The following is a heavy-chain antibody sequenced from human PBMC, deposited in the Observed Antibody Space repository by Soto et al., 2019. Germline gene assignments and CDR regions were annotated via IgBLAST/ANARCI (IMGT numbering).Heavy chain of an antibody. CDR3: ARQSEYYYAAGRAAPLYGMDV. D-gene: IGHD3-10*01. CDR2: IYYSGST. Sequence: DTLSLTCTVSGGSISSSRSYWGWIRQPPGKGLEWIGNIYYSGSTYNNPSLKSRVTISVDTSKNQFSLKLSSVTAADTAVYYCARQSEYYYAAGRAAPLYGMDVWGQGTTVTVSS. CDR1: GGSISSSRSY. V-gene: IGHV4-39*01. J-gene: IGHJ6*02.